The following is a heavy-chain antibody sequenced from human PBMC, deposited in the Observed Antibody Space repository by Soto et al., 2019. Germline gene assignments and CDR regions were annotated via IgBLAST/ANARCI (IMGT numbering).Heavy chain of an antibody. D-gene: IGHD4-17*01. J-gene: IGHJ6*02. V-gene: IGHV1-18*01. CDR2: ISAYNGNT. Sequence: GASVKVSCKASGYTFTSYGISWVRQAPGQGLEWMGWISAYNGNTNYAQKLQGRVTMTTDTSTSTAYMELRSLRSDDTAVYYCARDTALYGDPTYYYYRMDVWGQGTKVPVYS. CDR3: ARDTALYGDPTYYYYRMDV. CDR1: GYTFTSYG.